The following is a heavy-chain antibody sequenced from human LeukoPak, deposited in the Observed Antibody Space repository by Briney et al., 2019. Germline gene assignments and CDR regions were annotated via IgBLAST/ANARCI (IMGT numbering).Heavy chain of an antibody. CDR2: LTGNGGSI. D-gene: IGHD3-16*01. CDR1: GFTFRAYF. V-gene: IGHV3-23*01. Sequence: PGGPLSLPCAPPGFTFRAYFLTWAPRPQGKGREWVSSLTGNGGSIYYADSVKGRFTISRDNSKNTLYLQMNSLRAEDTAVYYCARELWESGDYWGQGTLVTVPS. CDR3: ARELWESGDY. J-gene: IGHJ4*02.